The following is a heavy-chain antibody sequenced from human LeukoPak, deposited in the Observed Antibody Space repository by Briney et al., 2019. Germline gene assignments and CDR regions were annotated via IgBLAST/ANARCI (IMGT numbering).Heavy chain of an antibody. D-gene: IGHD1-1*01. CDR3: ARRGTGHGMDV. V-gene: IGHV3-74*01. CDR2: INNDGSSA. Sequence: GGSLRLSCAASGFTFNNYWIHWVRQVPGKGLVWVSRINNDGSSASYVDSVKGRFTISRDNAKNTLFLQMNSLRAEDTAVYYCARRGTGHGMDVWGQGTTVIVS. CDR1: GFTFNNYW. J-gene: IGHJ6*02.